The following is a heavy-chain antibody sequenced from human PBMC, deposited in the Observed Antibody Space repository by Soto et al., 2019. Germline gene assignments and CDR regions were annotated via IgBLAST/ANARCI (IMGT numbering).Heavy chain of an antibody. Sequence: EVQLLESGGGLVQPGGSLRLSCAASGFTFSSYAMSWVRQAPGKGLEWVSAISGSGGSTYYADSVKGRFTISRDNSKNTLYLQRNSVRSEDTAVYYCANDSGITIFGVVNSYYYCMDVWGQGTTVTVSS. D-gene: IGHD3-3*01. CDR3: ANDSGITIFGVVNSYYYCMDV. CDR2: ISGSGGST. V-gene: IGHV3-23*01. CDR1: GFTFSSYA. J-gene: IGHJ6*02.